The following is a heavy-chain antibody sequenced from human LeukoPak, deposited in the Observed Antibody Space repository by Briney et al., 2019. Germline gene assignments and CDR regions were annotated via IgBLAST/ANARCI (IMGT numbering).Heavy chain of an antibody. CDR1: GFPYNQYA. V-gene: IGHV3-23*01. Sequence: PGGSLRLSCAASGFPYNQYAIICVRQAPGKALEWVSAIFGNGRNTYYADYVKGRFTMSRDNSKNSLYVLMHSMRVEDTDKYFCAKSELRPFKALRWGQGTLVAVSS. D-gene: IGHD3-10*01. CDR2: IFGNGRNT. J-gene: IGHJ4*02. CDR3: AKSELRPFKALR.